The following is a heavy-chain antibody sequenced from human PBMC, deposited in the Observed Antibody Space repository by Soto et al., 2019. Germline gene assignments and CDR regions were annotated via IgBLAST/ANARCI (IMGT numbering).Heavy chain of an antibody. D-gene: IGHD2-15*01. CDR3: ARGPGGPDGPGDY. J-gene: IGHJ4*02. CDR1: GYTFSNYA. Sequence: VQLVQSGAEVKNPGALVKVSCKASGYTFSNYAMHWVRQAPGQRHEWMGWFDAGNGNTKYSQTFQGRVTITRDTSASTAYMDLSSLRSEDTAVYYCARGPGGPDGPGDYWGQGTLVTVSS. CDR2: FDAGNGNT. V-gene: IGHV1-3*01.